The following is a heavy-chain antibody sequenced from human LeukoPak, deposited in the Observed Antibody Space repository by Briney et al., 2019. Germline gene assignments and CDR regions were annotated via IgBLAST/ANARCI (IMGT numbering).Heavy chain of an antibody. CDR2: IYYSGST. D-gene: IGHD3-22*01. CDR3: ARCYYYDSSGYYTFDY. CDR1: GGSISSSSYY. J-gene: IGHJ4*02. V-gene: IGHV4-39*07. Sequence: KTSETLSLTCTVSGGSISSSSYYWGWIRQPPGKGLEGIGSIYYSGSTYYNPSLKSRVTISVDTSKNQFSLKLSSVTAADTAVYYCARCYYYDSSGYYTFDYWGQGTLVTVSS.